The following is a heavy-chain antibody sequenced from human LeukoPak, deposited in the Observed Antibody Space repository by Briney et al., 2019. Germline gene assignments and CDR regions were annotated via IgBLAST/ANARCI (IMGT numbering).Heavy chain of an antibody. D-gene: IGHD4-11*01. J-gene: IGHJ4*02. CDR2: INAASDAT. V-gene: IGHV3-48*01. CDR1: GFTFNNYW. Sequence: AGGSLRLSCAASGFTFNNYWMSWVRQASGKGLEWLSYINAASDATFYADSVKGRFTISRDNAKNSLYLQMNSLRAEDTALYYCARDLSDNYTIDYWGQGTLVTVSS. CDR3: ARDLSDNYTIDY.